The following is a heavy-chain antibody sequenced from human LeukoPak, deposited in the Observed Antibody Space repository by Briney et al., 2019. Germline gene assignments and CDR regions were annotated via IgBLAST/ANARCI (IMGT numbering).Heavy chain of an antibody. Sequence: GESLKISCKGSGYSFTSYWIGWVRQMPGKGLEWMGIIYPGDSDTRYSPSFQGQVTISADKSISTAYLQWSSLKASDTAMYYCARPAEDSSGWYAGGHDAFDIWGQGTMVTVPS. D-gene: IGHD6-19*01. J-gene: IGHJ3*02. CDR1: GYSFTSYW. CDR3: ARPAEDSSGWYAGGHDAFDI. CDR2: IYPGDSDT. V-gene: IGHV5-51*01.